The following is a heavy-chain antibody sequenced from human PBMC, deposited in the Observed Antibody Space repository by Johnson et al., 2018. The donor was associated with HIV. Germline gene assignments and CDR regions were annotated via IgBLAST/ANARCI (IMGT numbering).Heavy chain of an antibody. V-gene: IGHV3-30-3*01. CDR3: ARDRGAGSSGAFDI. CDR1: GFTFSNYA. D-gene: IGHD6-6*01. J-gene: IGHJ3*02. CDR2: ISYDGSNK. Sequence: QVQLVESGGGVVQPGGSLRLSCAASGFTFSNYAMYWVRQAPGKGLEWVAAISYDGSNKYYADSVKDRFTISRDNSKNTLCLQMNSLRAEDTAVYYCARDRGAGSSGAFDIWGQGTMVTVSS.